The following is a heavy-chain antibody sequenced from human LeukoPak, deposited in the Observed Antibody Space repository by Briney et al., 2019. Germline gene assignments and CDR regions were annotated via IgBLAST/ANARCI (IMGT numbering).Heavy chain of an antibody. V-gene: IGHV3-7*01. Sequence: GGSLRLSCAASGFIFNNYGLIWVRQAPGKGLEWVANIKQDGSEKYYVDSVKGRFTISRDNAKNSLYLQMNSLRAEDTAMYYCARDSAGNDYWGQGTLVTVSS. CDR1: GFIFNNYG. CDR3: ARDSAGNDY. CDR2: IKQDGSEK. J-gene: IGHJ4*02. D-gene: IGHD6-13*01.